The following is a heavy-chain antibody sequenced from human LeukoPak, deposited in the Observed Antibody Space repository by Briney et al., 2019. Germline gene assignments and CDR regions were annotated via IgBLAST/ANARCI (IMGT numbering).Heavy chain of an antibody. Sequence: TGGSLRLSCAASGFTFSSYSMNWVRQAPGKGLEWVSCISSSSSTIYYADSVKGRFTISRDNAKNSLYLQMNSLRAEDTAVYYCARDYDFWSGYPDAFDIWGQGTMVTVSS. J-gene: IGHJ3*02. D-gene: IGHD3-3*01. CDR2: ISSSSSTI. CDR3: ARDYDFWSGYPDAFDI. V-gene: IGHV3-48*01. CDR1: GFTFSSYS.